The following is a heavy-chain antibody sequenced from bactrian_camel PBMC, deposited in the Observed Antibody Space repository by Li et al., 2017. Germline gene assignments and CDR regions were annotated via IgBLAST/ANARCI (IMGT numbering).Heavy chain of an antibody. CDR2: IDSSGNTP. V-gene: IGHV3S1*01. CDR3: AADEGYYGGGRVCISYKY. D-gene: IGHD3*01. J-gene: IGHJ4*01. CDR1: GFAFKDIS. Sequence: HVQLVESGGGSVQAGGSLRLSCVASGFAFKDISMTWVRQAPGKGLEWVSDIDSSGNTPYYADSVKGRFTISKDNAKDTLYLQMDSLKPEDTAMYYCAADEGYYGGGRVCISYKYWGQGTQVTVS.